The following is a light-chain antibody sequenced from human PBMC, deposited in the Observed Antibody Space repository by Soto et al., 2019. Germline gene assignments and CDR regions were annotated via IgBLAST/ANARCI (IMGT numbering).Light chain of an antibody. Sequence: EIELTQSPGTLSLSPGKRVTLSCRASQSISSTYLAWYQQKPGQAPRLLIYGASSRATGIPDRFSGSGSGTDFTLTISRLEPEDFAVYYCQQYDSPPRTFGQGTKVEVQ. CDR2: GAS. V-gene: IGKV3-20*01. J-gene: IGKJ1*01. CDR3: QQYDSPPRT. CDR1: QSISSTY.